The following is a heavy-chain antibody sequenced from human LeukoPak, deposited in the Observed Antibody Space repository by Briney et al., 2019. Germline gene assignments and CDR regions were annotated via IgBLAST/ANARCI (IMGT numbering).Heavy chain of an antibody. CDR2: IYYSGST. CDR3: ARSALYRYYFDY. J-gene: IGHJ4*02. CDR1: GGSISSYY. V-gene: IGHV4-59*08. D-gene: IGHD2-2*01. Sequence: SGTLSLTCTVSGGSISSYYWSWIRQPPGKGLEWIGYIYYSGSTNYNPSLKSRVTISVDTSKNQFSLKLSSVTAADTAVYYCARSALYRYYFDYWGQGTLVTVSS.